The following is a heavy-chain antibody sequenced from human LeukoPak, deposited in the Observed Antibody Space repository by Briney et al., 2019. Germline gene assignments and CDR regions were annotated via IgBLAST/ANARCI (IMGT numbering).Heavy chain of an antibody. J-gene: IGHJ3*01. CDR2: IQYSGNTK. CDR1: GFTFSSYG. Sequence: GGSLRLSCAASGFTFSSYGMHWVRQAPGKGLEWVAFIQYSGNTKYHAESVKGRFTISRDNSKNSLYLQMNSLRAEDTAVFYCAREYSSSVGRAFDLWGHGTVVTVSS. D-gene: IGHD6-13*01. V-gene: IGHV3-30*02. CDR3: AREYSSSVGRAFDL.